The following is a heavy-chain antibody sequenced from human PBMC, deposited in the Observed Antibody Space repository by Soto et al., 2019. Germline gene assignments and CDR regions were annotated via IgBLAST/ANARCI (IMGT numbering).Heavy chain of an antibody. Sequence: GGSLSLSCAPLGFTLSSFAIHGVRKVPGKGLKWVEGIGYDGSIKYYADSGKDEFTIHKDNSKTTLILQTKNLRAKDTVVYYCARDLMDSGSRYYYYGMDVWGQGT. CDR1: GFTLSSFA. D-gene: IGHD1-26*01. CDR3: ARDLMDSGSRYYYYGMDV. J-gene: IGHJ6*02. CDR2: IGYDGSIK. V-gene: IGHV3-33*01.